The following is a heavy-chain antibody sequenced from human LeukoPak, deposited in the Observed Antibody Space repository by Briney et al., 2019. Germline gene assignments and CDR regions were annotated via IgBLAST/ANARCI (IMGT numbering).Heavy chain of an antibody. J-gene: IGHJ4*02. V-gene: IGHV1-2*06. CDR3: ASDYYGGNSET. D-gene: IGHD4-23*01. CDR1: GYTFTGNY. Sequence: GASVKVSCKASGYTFTGNYMHWVRQAPGQGIEWMGRINPNSGGTNYAQKFQGRVTMTRDTSISTAYMELSRLRSDDTAVYYCASDYYGGNSETWGQGTLVTVSS. CDR2: INPNSGGT.